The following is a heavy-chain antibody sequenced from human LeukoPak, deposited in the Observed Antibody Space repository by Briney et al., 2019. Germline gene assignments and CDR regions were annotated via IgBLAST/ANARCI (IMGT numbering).Heavy chain of an antibody. D-gene: IGHD6-19*01. Sequence: PSETLSLTCTVSGGSISSSSYYWGWIRQPPGKGLEWIGSIYYSGSTYYNPSLKSRVTISVDTSKNQFSLKLSSVTAADTAVYYCARLYIAVAGTEWFDPWGQRTLVTVSS. V-gene: IGHV4-39*01. J-gene: IGHJ5*02. CDR1: GGSISSSSYY. CDR3: ARLYIAVAGTEWFDP. CDR2: IYYSGST.